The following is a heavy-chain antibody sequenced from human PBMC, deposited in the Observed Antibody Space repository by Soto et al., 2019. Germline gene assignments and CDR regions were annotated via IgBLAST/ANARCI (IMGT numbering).Heavy chain of an antibody. V-gene: IGHV5-51*01. J-gene: IGHJ4*02. CDR2: IYPGDSDT. Sequence: GESLKISCKGSGYDFSSYWIAWVRQMPGKGLEWMGMIYPGDSDTKYSPSFQGRVTISADRSTSTAYLHWGSLTASDTAMYFCARREKWHDFEYWGQGSLVTV. CDR3: ARREKWHDFEY. CDR1: GYDFSSYW. D-gene: IGHD5-12*01.